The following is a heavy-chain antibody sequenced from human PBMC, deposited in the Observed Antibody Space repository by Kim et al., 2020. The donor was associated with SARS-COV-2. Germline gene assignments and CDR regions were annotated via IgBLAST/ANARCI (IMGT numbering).Heavy chain of an antibody. V-gene: IGHV3-33*01. D-gene: IGHD6-13*01. CDR3: AREYVIAAVGKNYYYGMDV. CDR1: GFTFSSYG. Sequence: GGSLRLSCAASGFTFSSYGMHWVRQAPGKGLEWVAVTWYDEINKYYADSVKGRFTISRDNSKNTLYLQMNSLRAEDTAVYYCAREYVIAAVGKNYYYGMDVWGQGPTVTVTS. J-gene: IGHJ6*02. CDR2: TWYDEINK.